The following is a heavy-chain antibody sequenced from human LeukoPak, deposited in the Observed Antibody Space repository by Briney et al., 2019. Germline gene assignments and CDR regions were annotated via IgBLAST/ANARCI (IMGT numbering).Heavy chain of an antibody. V-gene: IGHV3-74*01. CDR3: TRENWYLDY. CDR2: INTDGSST. D-gene: IGHD1-1*01. Sequence: GGSLRLSCAASGFTFSKNWMHWVRQVPGKGLVWVSRINTDGSSTGYADSVKGRFTISRDNAKNTLYLQMSSLRAEDTAVYYCTRENWYLDYWGQGTLVTASS. CDR1: GFTFSKNW. J-gene: IGHJ4*02.